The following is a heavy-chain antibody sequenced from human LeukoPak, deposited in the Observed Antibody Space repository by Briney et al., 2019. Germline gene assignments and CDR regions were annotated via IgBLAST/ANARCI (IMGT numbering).Heavy chain of an antibody. J-gene: IGHJ4*02. Sequence: ASVKVSCKASGGTFSSYAISWVRQAPGQGLEWMGGIIPIFGTANYAQKFQGRVTITTDESTSTAYMELSSLRSEDTAVYYCARGGPLADSSGYWGYWGQGTLVTVSS. CDR2: IIPIFGTA. CDR1: GGTFSSYA. CDR3: ARGGPLADSSGYWGY. D-gene: IGHD3-22*01. V-gene: IGHV1-69*05.